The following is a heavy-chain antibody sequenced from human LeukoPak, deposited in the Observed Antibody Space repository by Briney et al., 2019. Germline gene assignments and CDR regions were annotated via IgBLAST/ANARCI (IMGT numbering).Heavy chain of an antibody. CDR2: IYYSGST. Sequence: PSETLSLTCTVSGGSISSSSYYWGWIRQPPGKGLEWIGSIYYSGSTYYNPSLKSRVTISVDTSKNQFSLKLSSVTAADTAVYYCARDNGWLPQPRAFDIWGQGTMVTVSS. D-gene: IGHD5-24*01. CDR1: GGSISSSSYY. V-gene: IGHV4-39*07. J-gene: IGHJ3*02. CDR3: ARDNGWLPQPRAFDI.